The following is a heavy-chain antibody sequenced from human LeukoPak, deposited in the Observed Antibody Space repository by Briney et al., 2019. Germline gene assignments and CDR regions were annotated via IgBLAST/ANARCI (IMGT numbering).Heavy chain of an antibody. CDR2: MYYSGTT. Sequence: GSLRLSCSASGFPFSLYTMNWVRQPPGKGLEWIGSMYYSGTTYYNPSLKSRVTISVDTSKNQFSLRLTSVTAADAALYYCARHTTILGHFGYWGQGTLVTVSS. CDR1: GFPFSLYT. D-gene: IGHD3-3*01. CDR3: ARHTTILGHFGY. J-gene: IGHJ4*02. V-gene: IGHV4-39*01.